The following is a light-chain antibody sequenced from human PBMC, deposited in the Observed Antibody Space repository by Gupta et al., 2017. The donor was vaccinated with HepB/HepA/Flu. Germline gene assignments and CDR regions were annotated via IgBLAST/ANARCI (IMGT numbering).Light chain of an antibody. CDR1: SSNVGGNT. CDR2: SNN. V-gene: IGLV1-44*01. CDR3: AAWEGSLNGWV. Sequence: QSVLTQPPSPSGSTGQRVTISCSGSSSNVGGNTVNWYQQLPGTAPKLVIYSNNQRPSGAPDRFSGSKSGTSASLAISGLQSEDEGDYYCAAWEGSLNGWVFGGGTKVTVL. J-gene: IGLJ3*02.